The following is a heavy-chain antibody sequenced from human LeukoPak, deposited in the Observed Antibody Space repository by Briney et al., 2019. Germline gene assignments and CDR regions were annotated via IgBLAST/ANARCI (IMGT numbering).Heavy chain of an antibody. Sequence: ASVKVSCKASGYTFNSHDINWVRQATGQGLEWMGWMNPYGGNTGYAQKFQGRVTMTRDTSINTAYLEFYSLRSEDTAVYYCARGYSPTLRTTGNDYWGQGTLVTVSS. J-gene: IGHJ4*02. D-gene: IGHD1-1*01. CDR3: ARGYSPTLRTTGNDY. V-gene: IGHV1-8*01. CDR1: GYTFNSHD. CDR2: MNPYGGNT.